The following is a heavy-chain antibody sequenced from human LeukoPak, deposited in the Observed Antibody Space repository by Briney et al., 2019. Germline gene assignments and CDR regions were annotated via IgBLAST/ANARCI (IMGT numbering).Heavy chain of an antibody. J-gene: IGHJ4*02. V-gene: IGHV1-2*06. Sequence: GASVKVSCKASGYTFTAYYMHWVRQAPGQGLEWMGRINPNNGGTNYSQQFQGRVTMTRDTSISTAYMELTSLTSDDTAIYYCAKHGCSSSTACFDYWGQGTLVAVSS. D-gene: IGHD2-2*01. CDR2: INPNNGGT. CDR1: GYTFTAYY. CDR3: AKHGCSSSTACFDY.